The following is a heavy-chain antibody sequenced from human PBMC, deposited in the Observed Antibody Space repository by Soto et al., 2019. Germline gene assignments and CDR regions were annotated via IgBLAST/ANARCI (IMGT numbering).Heavy chain of an antibody. Sequence: QVQLVESGGGVVQPGKSLRLSCAASGFTFSTYGMHWVRQAPGKGLEWVAVIWYDGSNKYHGDSLKGRFTISRDNSKNTVYLQINNLRAEDTAVYYCGKDLALGDTTVVDSWGQGTLVIVSS. CDR2: IWYDGSNK. J-gene: IGHJ4*02. CDR3: GKDLALGDTTVVDS. D-gene: IGHD5-18*01. V-gene: IGHV3-33*06. CDR1: GFTFSTYG.